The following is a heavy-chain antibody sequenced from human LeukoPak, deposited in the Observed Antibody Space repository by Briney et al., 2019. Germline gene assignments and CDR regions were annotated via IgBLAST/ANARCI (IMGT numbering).Heavy chain of an antibody. CDR3: ARDPRLWFGESCFDY. CDR1: GFTFGDHA. J-gene: IGHJ4*02. D-gene: IGHD3-10*01. Sequence: GGSLRLSCTASGFTFGDHAMSWVRQAPGKGLEWVGFIRSKAYGGTTEYAASVKGRFTIARDDAKSIAYLQMNSLKTEDTAVYYCARDPRLWFGESCFDYWGQGTLVTVSS. V-gene: IGHV3-49*04. CDR2: IRSKAYGGTT.